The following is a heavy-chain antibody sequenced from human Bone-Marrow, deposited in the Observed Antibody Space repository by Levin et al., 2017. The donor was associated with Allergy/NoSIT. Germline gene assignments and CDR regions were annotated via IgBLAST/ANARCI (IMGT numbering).Heavy chain of an antibody. D-gene: IGHD6-6*01. Sequence: GESLKISCAASGFTFNTYTMNWVRQAPGKGLEWVSSISIDSDDINYVDSVRGRFTVSRDNAKNSLYLQMNSLRTEDTAIYYCARGTIAARPDLNWFDPWGQGTLVTVSS. CDR3: ARGTIAARPDLNWFDP. J-gene: IGHJ5*02. V-gene: IGHV3-21*01. CDR2: ISIDSDDI. CDR1: GFTFNTYT.